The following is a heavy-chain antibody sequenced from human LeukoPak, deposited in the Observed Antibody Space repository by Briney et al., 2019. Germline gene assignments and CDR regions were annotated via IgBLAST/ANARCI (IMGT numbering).Heavy chain of an antibody. Sequence: PSETLSLTCTVSGDSFSSVTDYWAWIRQPPGKGLEWIASGDYSGGTYYNPSLESRVAISTDTSKNQFSLKLASVTAADTAMYFCARDQRSLYDLWGQGSLVTVSS. CDR3: ARDQRSLYDL. J-gene: IGHJ5*02. V-gene: IGHV4-39*07. D-gene: IGHD1-26*01. CDR1: GDSFSSVTDY. CDR2: GDYSGGT.